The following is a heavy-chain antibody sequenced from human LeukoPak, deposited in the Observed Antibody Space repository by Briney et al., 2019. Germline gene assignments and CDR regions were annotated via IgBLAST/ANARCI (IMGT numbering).Heavy chain of an antibody. D-gene: IGHD5-18*01. V-gene: IGHV1-8*01. Sequence: ASVKVSCKASGYTFTSYDINWVRQATGQGLEWMGWMNPNSGNTGYAQKFQGGVTMTRNTSISTAYMELSSLRSEDTAVYYCARGRYSYGYFDAFDIWGQGTMVTVSS. CDR3: ARGRYSYGYFDAFDI. CDR2: MNPNSGNT. J-gene: IGHJ3*02. CDR1: GYTFTSYD.